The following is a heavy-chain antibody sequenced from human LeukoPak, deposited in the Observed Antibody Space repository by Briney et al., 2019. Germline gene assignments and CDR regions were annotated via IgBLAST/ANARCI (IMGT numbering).Heavy chain of an antibody. D-gene: IGHD2-15*01. CDR3: ARDYGGPHYFDY. CDR1: GFTFSSHD. Sequence: GGSLRLPCAASGFTFSSHDMNWVRQAPGKGLEWASSITTATSSYIYYADSVKGRFTISRDDAKNSLYLQMDSLRAEDTAVYYCARDYGGPHYFDYWGQGTLVTVSS. J-gene: IGHJ4*02. V-gene: IGHV3-21*01. CDR2: ITTATSSYI.